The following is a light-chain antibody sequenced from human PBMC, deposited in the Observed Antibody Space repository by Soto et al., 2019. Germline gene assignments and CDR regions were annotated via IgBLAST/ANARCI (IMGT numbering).Light chain of an antibody. CDR3: QQYNNWRT. Sequence: EILMTQSPATLSVSPGERATLSCRASQSVSNNLAWYQQKPGQAPRLLIYGASTRATGIPVRFSGSGSGTEFTLTISSLQSEDFAVYYCQQYNNWRTFGQGTKVDIK. J-gene: IGKJ1*01. CDR2: GAS. CDR1: QSVSNN. V-gene: IGKV3-15*01.